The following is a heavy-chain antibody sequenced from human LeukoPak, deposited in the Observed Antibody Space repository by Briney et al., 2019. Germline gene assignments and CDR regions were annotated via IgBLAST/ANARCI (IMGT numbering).Heavy chain of an antibody. Sequence: ASVKVSCKVSGYTLTELSMHWVRQAPGKGLEWMRGFDPEDGETIYAQNFQGRVTMTEDTSTDTAYMELNNLTSEDTAVYYCVRFAAGPDPYYPWGQGTLVTVSS. J-gene: IGHJ5*02. D-gene: IGHD6-25*01. CDR1: GYTLTELS. CDR2: FDPEDGET. CDR3: VRFAAGPDPYYP. V-gene: IGHV1-24*01.